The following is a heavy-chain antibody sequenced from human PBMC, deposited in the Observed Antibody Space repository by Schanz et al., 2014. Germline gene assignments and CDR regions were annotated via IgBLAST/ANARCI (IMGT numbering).Heavy chain of an antibody. CDR3: ARDRGYCSGGSCLTFDY. Sequence: QVQLVESGGGVVQPGRSLRLSCAASGFTFSSYGMHWVRQAPGKGLEWVAAMSYDGSSKYYGDSVKGRFTISRDNSKNTLYLQMNTLRAEDTAVYYCARDRGYCSGGSCLTFDYWGQGTLVTVSS. V-gene: IGHV3-30*03. D-gene: IGHD2-15*01. CDR1: GFTFSSYG. CDR2: MSYDGSSK. J-gene: IGHJ4*02.